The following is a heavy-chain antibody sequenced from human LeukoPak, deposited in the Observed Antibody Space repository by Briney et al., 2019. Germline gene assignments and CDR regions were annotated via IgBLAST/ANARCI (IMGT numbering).Heavy chain of an antibody. D-gene: IGHD3-3*01. J-gene: IGHJ5*02. CDR3: ARERTEYDFWSAYFDP. Sequence: GGSLRLSCAASGFTFSSYWMSWVRQAPGKGLEWVAVLSFDGSNTYFAESVKGRFAISRDTSKNSLYLHMNRLRTEDTAVYYCARERTEYDFWSAYFDPWGQGTLVTVSS. CDR1: GFTFSSYW. CDR2: LSFDGSNT. V-gene: IGHV3-30*09.